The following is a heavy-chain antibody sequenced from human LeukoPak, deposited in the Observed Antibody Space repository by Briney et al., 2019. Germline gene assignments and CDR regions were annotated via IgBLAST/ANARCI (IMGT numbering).Heavy chain of an antibody. CDR3: AKPATYYDILTGYDY. CDR1: GFIFSRYA. CDR2: ISGSGGRT. V-gene: IGHV3-23*01. J-gene: IGHJ4*02. Sequence: GGSLRLSCPASGFIFSRYAMSWVRPAPGKGLEWVSAISGSGGRTDYADSVKGRFTISRDNSKNSLYLQMISLRAEDTALYYCAKPATYYDILTGYDYWGQGTLVTVSS. D-gene: IGHD3-9*01.